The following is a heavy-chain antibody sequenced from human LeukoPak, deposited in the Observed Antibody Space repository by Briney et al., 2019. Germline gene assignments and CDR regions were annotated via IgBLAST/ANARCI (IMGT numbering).Heavy chain of an antibody. CDR1: GFTFSSYA. J-gene: IGHJ6*03. CDR3: ARAVYSGYDYYYYYYMDV. Sequence: PGGSLRLSCAASGFTFSSYAMSWVRQAPGKGLEWVAFIRYDGSNKYYADSVKGRFTISRDNSKTTLYLQMNSLRAEDTAVYYCARAVYSGYDYYYYYYMDVWGKGTTVTVSS. CDR2: IRYDGSNK. D-gene: IGHD5-12*01. V-gene: IGHV3-30*02.